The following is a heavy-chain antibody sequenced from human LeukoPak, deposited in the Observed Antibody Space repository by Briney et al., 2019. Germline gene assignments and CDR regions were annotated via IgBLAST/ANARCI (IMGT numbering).Heavy chain of an antibody. V-gene: IGHV3-48*03. CDR1: GFTLSSYE. CDR3: AELGITIIGGV. J-gene: IGHJ6*04. CDR2: ISSSGSTI. D-gene: IGHD3-10*02. Sequence: GGSLRLSCAASGFTLSSYEMNWVRQAPGKGLEWVSYISSSGSTIYYADSVKGRFTISRDNAMNSLYMQMNSLRAEDTAVYYCAELGITIIGGVWGKGTTVTISS.